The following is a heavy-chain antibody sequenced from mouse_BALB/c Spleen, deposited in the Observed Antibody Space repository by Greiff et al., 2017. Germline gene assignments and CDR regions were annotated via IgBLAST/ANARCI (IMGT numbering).Heavy chain of an antibody. V-gene: IGHV5-9-4*01. CDR1: GFTFSSYA. D-gene: IGHD2-2*01. CDR3: ARSGLPYYFDY. Sequence: EVKLVESGGGLVKPGGSLKLSCAASGFTFSSYAMSWVRQSPEKRLEWVAEISSGGSYTYYPDTVTGRFTISRDNAKNTLYLEMSSLRSEDTAMYYCARSGLPYYFDYWGQGTTLTVSS. CDR2: ISSGGSYT. J-gene: IGHJ2*01.